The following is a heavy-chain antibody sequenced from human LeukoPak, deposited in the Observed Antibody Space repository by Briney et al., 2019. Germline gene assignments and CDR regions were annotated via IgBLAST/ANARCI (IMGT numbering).Heavy chain of an antibody. V-gene: IGHV4-59*01. D-gene: IGHD3-22*01. CDR2: IYYSGST. CDR1: GGSISSYY. Sequence: PSETLSLTCTVSGGSISSYYWSRIRQPPGKGLEWIGYIYYSGSTNYNPSLKSRVTISVDTSKNQFSLKLSSVTAADTAVYYCARDRMASDYYDSSGYSDAFDIWGQGTMVTVSS. J-gene: IGHJ3*02. CDR3: ARDRMASDYYDSSGYSDAFDI.